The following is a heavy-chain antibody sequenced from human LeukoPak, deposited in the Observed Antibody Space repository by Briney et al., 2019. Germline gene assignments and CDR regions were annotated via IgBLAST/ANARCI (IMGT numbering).Heavy chain of an antibody. CDR2: IKQDGSEK. CDR1: GFTFSSYA. Sequence: PGGSLRLSCAASGFTFSSYAMSWVRQAPGKGLEWVANIKQDGSEKYYVDSVKGRFTISRDNAKNSLYLQTNSLRAEDTAVYYCARGGYPAYYYYMDVWGKGTTVTVSS. V-gene: IGHV3-7*01. CDR3: ARGGYPAYYYYMDV. J-gene: IGHJ6*03. D-gene: IGHD5-18*01.